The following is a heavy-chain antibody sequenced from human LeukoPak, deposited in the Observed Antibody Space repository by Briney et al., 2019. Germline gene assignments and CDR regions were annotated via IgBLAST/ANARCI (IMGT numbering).Heavy chain of an antibody. CDR2: MNPNSGNT. CDR1: GYTFTSYD. CDR3: ARDQGSLTRSWYTGY. Sequence: AASVKVSCKASGYTFTSYDINWVRQATGQGLEWMGWMNPNSGNTGYAQKFQGRVTMTRNTSISTAYMELSSLRSEDTAVYFCARDQGSLTRSWYTGYWGQGTQVTVSS. J-gene: IGHJ4*02. V-gene: IGHV1-8*01. D-gene: IGHD6-13*01.